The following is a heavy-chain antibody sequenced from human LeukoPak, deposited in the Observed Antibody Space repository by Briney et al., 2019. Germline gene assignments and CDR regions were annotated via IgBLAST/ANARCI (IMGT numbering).Heavy chain of an antibody. CDR3: ASANSVNPIAAAGLSFDY. CDR1: GFTFTGYY. CDR2: INPNSGGT. Sequence: GASVKVSCKASGFTFTGYYIHWVRQAPGQGLEWMGWINPNSGGTNYAQKFQGRVTMTRDTSISTAYMELSRLRSDDTAVYYCASANSVNPIAAAGLSFDYWGQGTLVTVSS. V-gene: IGHV1-2*02. D-gene: IGHD6-13*01. J-gene: IGHJ4*02.